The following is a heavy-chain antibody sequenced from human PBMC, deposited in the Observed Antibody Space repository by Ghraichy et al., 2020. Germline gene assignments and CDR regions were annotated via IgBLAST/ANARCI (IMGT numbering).Heavy chain of an antibody. CDR2: IYSGGST. J-gene: IGHJ3*02. V-gene: IGHV3-53*01. CDR1: GFTVSSNY. CDR3: ARESLYDSSGYYSRRAFDI. D-gene: IGHD3-22*01. Sequence: GESLNISCAASGFTVSSNYMSWVRQAPGKGLEWVSVIYSGGSTYYADSVKGRFTISRDNSKNTLYLQMNSLRAEDTAVYYCARESLYDSSGYYSRRAFDIWGQGTMVTVSS.